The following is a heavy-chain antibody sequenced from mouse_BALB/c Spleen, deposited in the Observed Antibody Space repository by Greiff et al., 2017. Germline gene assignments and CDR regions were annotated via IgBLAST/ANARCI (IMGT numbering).Heavy chain of an antibody. Sequence: QVQLQQSGAELMKPGASVKISCKATGYTFSSYWIEWVKQRPGHGLEWIGEILPGSGSTNYNEKFKGKATFTADTSSNTAYMQLSSLTSEDSAVYYCARRGYYRYDGFAYWGQGTLVTVSA. V-gene: IGHV1-9*01. CDR2: ILPGSGST. CDR3: ARRGYYRYDGFAY. D-gene: IGHD2-14*01. CDR1: GYTFSSYW. J-gene: IGHJ3*01.